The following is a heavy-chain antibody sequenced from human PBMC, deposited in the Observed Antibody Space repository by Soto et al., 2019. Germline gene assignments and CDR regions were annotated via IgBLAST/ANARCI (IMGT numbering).Heavy chain of an antibody. Sequence: GGSLRLSCAASGFTFISYSMNWVRQAPGKGLEWVSSISSSSSYIYYADSVKGRFTISRDNAKNSLYLQMNSLRAEDTAVYYCTTYNWNYDVHYYYGMDVWGQGTTVTVSS. CDR3: TTYNWNYDVHYYYGMDV. CDR2: ISSSSSYI. D-gene: IGHD1-7*01. V-gene: IGHV3-21*01. J-gene: IGHJ6*02. CDR1: GFTFISYS.